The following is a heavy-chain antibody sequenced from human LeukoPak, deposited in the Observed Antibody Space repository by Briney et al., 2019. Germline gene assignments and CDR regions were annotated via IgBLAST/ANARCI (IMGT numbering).Heavy chain of an antibody. CDR2: INPNSGGT. D-gene: IGHD6-6*01. CDR1: GYTFTGYY. Sequence: ASVKVSCKASGYTFTGYYMHWVRQAPGQGLVWMGWINPNSGGTNYAQKLQGRVTMTTDTSTSTAYMELRSLRSEDTAMYYCARALSWSITALNDWFDPWDQGTLVTVSS. J-gene: IGHJ5*02. CDR3: ARALSWSITALNDWFDP. V-gene: IGHV1-2*02.